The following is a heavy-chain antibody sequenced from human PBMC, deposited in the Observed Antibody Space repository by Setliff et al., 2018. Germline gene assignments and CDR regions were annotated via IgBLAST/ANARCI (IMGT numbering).Heavy chain of an antibody. CDR1: GFTFSSYS. Sequence: GGSLRLSCAASGFTFSSYSMNWVRQAPGKGLEWVSYISSSSSTIYYADSVKGRFTISRDNAKNSLYLQMNSLRAEDTAVYYCARASLGKFGSAVEYFHHWGQGTLVTVSS. D-gene: IGHD2-15*01. V-gene: IGHV3-48*01. J-gene: IGHJ1*01. CDR3: ARASLGKFGSAVEYFHH. CDR2: ISSSSSTI.